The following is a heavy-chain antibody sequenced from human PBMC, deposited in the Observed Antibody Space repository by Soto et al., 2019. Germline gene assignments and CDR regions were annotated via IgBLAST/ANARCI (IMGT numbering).Heavy chain of an antibody. Sequence: SLKVSCKASGGTFSIYTISWVRQAPGQGLEWMGRIIPILGIANYAQKFQGRVTITADKSTSTAYMELSSLRSEDTAVYYCARDGSRYCSSTSCPNYYMDVWGKGTTVTVSS. CDR3: ARDGSRYCSSTSCPNYYMDV. V-gene: IGHV1-69*04. CDR1: GGTFSIYT. J-gene: IGHJ6*03. D-gene: IGHD2-2*01. CDR2: IIPILGIA.